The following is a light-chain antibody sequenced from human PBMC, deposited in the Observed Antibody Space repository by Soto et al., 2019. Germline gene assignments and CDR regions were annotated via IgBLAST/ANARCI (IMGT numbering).Light chain of an antibody. J-gene: IGLJ1*01. CDR1: SSNIGAGYD. CDR3: QSYDSSLSANYV. Sequence: QSVLTQPPSVSGASGQRVTISCTGSSSNIGAGYDVHWYQQLPGTAPKLLIYGNSNRPSGVPDRFSGSKSGTSASLAITGLQAEDEADYYCQSYDSSLSANYVFGTGTKVTVL. V-gene: IGLV1-40*01. CDR2: GNS.